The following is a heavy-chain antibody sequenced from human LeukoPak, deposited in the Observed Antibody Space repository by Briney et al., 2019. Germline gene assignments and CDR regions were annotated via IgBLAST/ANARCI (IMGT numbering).Heavy chain of an antibody. CDR2: IKQDGSER. Sequence: GGSLRLSCAASGFTFSSYWMTWVRQAPGKGLEWVANIKQDGSERNYVDSVKGRFTIARDNAKNSLYLQMNTLRDEDTAVYYCATGAGCGYWGQGTLVTVSS. J-gene: IGHJ4*02. CDR3: ATGAGCGY. V-gene: IGHV3-7*03. D-gene: IGHD6-19*01. CDR1: GFTFSSYW.